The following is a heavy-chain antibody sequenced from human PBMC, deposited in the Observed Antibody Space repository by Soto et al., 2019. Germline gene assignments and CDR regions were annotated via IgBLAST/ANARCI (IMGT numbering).Heavy chain of an antibody. Sequence: QVQLVQSGAEVKQPGASVKVSCKASGYTFTSYGISWVRQAPGQGLEWMGWISAYNGNTNYAQKLQGRVTMTTDTSTSTAYMELRSLRSDDTAVYYCARGSMIASRGPYNWFDPWGQGTLVTVSS. CDR2: ISAYNGNT. CDR3: ARGSMIASRGPYNWFDP. CDR1: GYTFTSYG. V-gene: IGHV1-18*01. D-gene: IGHD3-22*01. J-gene: IGHJ5*02.